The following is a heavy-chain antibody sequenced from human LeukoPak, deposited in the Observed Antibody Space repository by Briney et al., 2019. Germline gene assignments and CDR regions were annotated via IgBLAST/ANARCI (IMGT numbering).Heavy chain of an antibody. CDR3: ARVDRGVILYYYYMHV. D-gene: IGHD3-10*01. Sequence: SETLSLTCAVYGGSFSGDYWSWIRQPPGKGLDWIGEINHSGSTNYNPSLKSRVTISVDTSKNQFSLKLSSVTAADTAVYYCARVDRGVILYYYYMHVWGKGTTVTVSS. CDR1: GGSFSGDY. V-gene: IGHV4-34*01. J-gene: IGHJ6*03. CDR2: INHSGST.